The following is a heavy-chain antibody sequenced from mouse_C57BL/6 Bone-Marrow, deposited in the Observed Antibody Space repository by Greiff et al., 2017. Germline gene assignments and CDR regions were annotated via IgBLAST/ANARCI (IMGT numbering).Heavy chain of an antibody. CDR1: GFSLSTSGMG. D-gene: IGHD1-1*01. CDR2: IYWDDDK. V-gene: IGHV8-12*01. J-gene: IGHJ1*03. CDR3: ARRLRNRYFEV. Sequence: QVTLKEAGPGILQSSQTLSLTCSFSGFSLSTSGMGVSWHRQPSGKGLEWLAHIYWDDDKRYNPALKRRLTISNDTYRNQVFLKITSVDTADTATYYCARRLRNRYFEVWGTGTTVTGSS.